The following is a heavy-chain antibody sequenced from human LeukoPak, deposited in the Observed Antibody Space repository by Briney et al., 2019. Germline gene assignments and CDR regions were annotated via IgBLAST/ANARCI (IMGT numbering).Heavy chain of an antibody. V-gene: IGHV3-33*01. CDR1: GFTFSSDG. J-gene: IGHJ6*02. CDR3: ARDRGTYLPIYGMDV. D-gene: IGHD1-14*01. CDR2: IWYDGSND. Sequence: GGSLRLSCAVSGFTFSSDGMRWGRQAPGEGLEWGAVIWYDGSNDYYADSVKGRVTISRDNSKNTPYLQMNSLIAEDTAVYYCARDRGTYLPIYGMDVWGQGTTVTVSS.